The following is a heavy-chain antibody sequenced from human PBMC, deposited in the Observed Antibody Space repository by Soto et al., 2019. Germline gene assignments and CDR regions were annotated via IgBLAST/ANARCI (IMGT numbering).Heavy chain of an antibody. Sequence: QVQLVQSGAEVKKPGASVKVSCKASGYTFTSYNIAWVRQAPGQGLEWMGWISGHNGNRKYAQKLQGRVTMTTDTSTSTAYMDLRSLRSDDPAVYYCARDHGGGITFEWGQGTLVTVSS. J-gene: IGHJ4*02. CDR3: ARDHGGGITFE. D-gene: IGHD3-16*01. V-gene: IGHV1-18*01. CDR2: ISGHNGNR. CDR1: GYTFTSYN.